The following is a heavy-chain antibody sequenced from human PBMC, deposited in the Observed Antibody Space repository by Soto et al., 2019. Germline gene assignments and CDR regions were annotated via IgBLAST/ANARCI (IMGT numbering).Heavy chain of an antibody. Sequence: GGSLRLSCAASGFTFSSYAMHWVRQAPGKGLEWVAVISYDGSNKYYADSVKGRFTISRDNSKNTLYLQMNSLRAEDTAVYYCARELIMYRRSYSDYGMDVWGQGTTVTVSS. CDR2: ISYDGSNK. CDR1: GFTFSSYA. D-gene: IGHD2-8*01. V-gene: IGHV3-30-3*01. CDR3: ARELIMYRRSYSDYGMDV. J-gene: IGHJ6*02.